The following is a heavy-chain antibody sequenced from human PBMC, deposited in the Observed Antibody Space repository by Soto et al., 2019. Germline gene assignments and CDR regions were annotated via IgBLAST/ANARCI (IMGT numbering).Heavy chain of an antibody. CDR3: AKDGRDYGGNFDY. CDR2: ISWNSGSI. Sequence: GGSLRLSCAASGFTFSSYSMNWVRQAPGKGLEWVSGISWNSGSIGYADSVKGRFTISRDNAKNSLYLQMNSLRAEDTALYYCAKDGRDYGGNFDYWGQGTLVTVSS. J-gene: IGHJ4*02. CDR1: GFTFSSYS. D-gene: IGHD4-17*01. V-gene: IGHV3-9*01.